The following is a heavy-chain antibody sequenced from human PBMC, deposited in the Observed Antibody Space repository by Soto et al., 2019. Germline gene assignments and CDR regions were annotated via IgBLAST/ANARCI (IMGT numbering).Heavy chain of an antibody. CDR2: IYYSGST. CDR3: ARDSSSSPFDY. V-gene: IGHV4-30-4*01. Sequence: SETLSLTCPVSGCSISSGDYYWSWIRQPPGKGLEWIGYIYYSGSTYYNPSLKSRVTISVDTSKNQFSLKLSSVTAADTAVYYCARDSSSSPFDYWGQGTLVTVSS. D-gene: IGHD6-6*01. CDR1: GCSISSGDYY. J-gene: IGHJ4*02.